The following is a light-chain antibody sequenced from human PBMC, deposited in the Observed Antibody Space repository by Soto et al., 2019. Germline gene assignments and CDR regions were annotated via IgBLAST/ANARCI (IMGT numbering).Light chain of an antibody. Sequence: QSVPTPPPSVSGSPGPSVTISCTGTSSDVGAYNYVSWHQQHPGKAPKLMIYDVSKRPSGVPDRFSGSKSGNTASLTISGLQAEDEADYYCCSYAGSYTYVFGNGTKVTVL. J-gene: IGLJ1*01. CDR2: DVS. CDR3: CSYAGSYTYV. CDR1: SSDVGAYNY. V-gene: IGLV2-11*01.